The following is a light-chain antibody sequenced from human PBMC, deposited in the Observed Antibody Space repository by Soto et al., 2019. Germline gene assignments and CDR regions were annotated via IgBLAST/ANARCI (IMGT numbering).Light chain of an antibody. CDR2: GAS. V-gene: IGKV1-12*01. J-gene: IGKJ5*01. Sequence: EIQMTQSPSSVSASVGDRVTVTCRASQGISTWLAWYQQKAGKAPNXXIYGASNLHSGVPSRFSGSGSGTNFTLTISSLQPEDFATYYCQQANSFPITFGQGTRLEIK. CDR1: QGISTW. CDR3: QQANSFPIT.